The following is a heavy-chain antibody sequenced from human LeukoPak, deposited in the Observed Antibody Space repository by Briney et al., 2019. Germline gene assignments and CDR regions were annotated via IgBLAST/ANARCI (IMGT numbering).Heavy chain of an antibody. J-gene: IGHJ6*03. V-gene: IGHV4-34*01. CDR3: ARVLVGIEDYYYYMDV. CDR2: INHSGST. Sequence: SETLSLTCAVYGGSFSGYYWSWIRQPPGKGLEWIGEINHSGSTNYNPSLKSRVTISVDTSKNQFSLKLSSVTAADTAVYYCARVLVGIEDYYYYMDVWGKGTTVTVSS. CDR1: GGSFSGYY. D-gene: IGHD2-21*01.